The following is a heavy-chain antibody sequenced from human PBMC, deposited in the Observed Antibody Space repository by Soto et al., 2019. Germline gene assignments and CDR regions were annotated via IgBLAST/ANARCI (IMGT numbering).Heavy chain of an antibody. V-gene: IGHV1-18*01. CDR2: SNTYNDDK. Sequence: QVQLVQSGAELKQPGASVKVSCKTSGYTFTSFGVTWVRQAPGQGLEWMGWSNTYNDDKYYAQKFQGRVTLTTDTSTTTAYMELTSLRSDDTAVYYCAREYCDSGRCYGPDYRGQGALVTVSS. CDR1: GYTFTSFG. J-gene: IGHJ4*02. CDR3: AREYCDSGRCYGPDY. D-gene: IGHD2-21*01.